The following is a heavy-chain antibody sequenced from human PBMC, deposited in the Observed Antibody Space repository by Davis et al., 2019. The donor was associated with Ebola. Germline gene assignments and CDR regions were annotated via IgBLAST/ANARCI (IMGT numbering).Heavy chain of an antibody. CDR3: ARGSVGTAFRAFDI. D-gene: IGHD5-18*01. CDR1: GFTFSDHY. CDR2: IRNKGNSYTT. J-gene: IGHJ3*02. Sequence: GESLKISCAASGFTFSDHYMDWVRQAPGQGLEWVARIRNKGNSYTTEYAGSVKGRFTISRDDSENSHYLQMNSLKTEDTAVYYCARGSVGTAFRAFDIWGQGTMVTVSS. V-gene: IGHV3-72*01.